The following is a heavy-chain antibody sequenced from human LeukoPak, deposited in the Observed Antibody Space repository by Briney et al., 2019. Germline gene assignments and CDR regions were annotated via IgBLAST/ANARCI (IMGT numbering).Heavy chain of an antibody. CDR2: IHPNTGGT. D-gene: IGHD2-15*01. V-gene: IGHV1-2*02. Sequence: ASVKVSCKASGYTFTGYYIHWVRQAPGQGLEWMGWIHPNTGGTNSAQKFQGRVTMTRDTSISTAYMELSRLRSDDTAVYYCASTVVVAATLFVPWGQGTLVTVSS. J-gene: IGHJ5*02. CDR1: GYTFTGYY. CDR3: ASTVVVAATLFVP.